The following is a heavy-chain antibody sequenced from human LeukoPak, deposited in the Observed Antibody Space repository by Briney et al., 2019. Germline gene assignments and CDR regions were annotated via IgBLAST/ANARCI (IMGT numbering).Heavy chain of an antibody. CDR1: GFTFDDYG. CDR2: INRNGGTI. V-gene: IGHV3-20*01. J-gene: IGHJ4*02. D-gene: IGHD6-13*01. CDR3: ARERSTSNWYGTPDFDY. Sequence: PGGSLRLSCAASGFTFDDYGMSWVRQVPWKRLEWVSGINRNGGTINYADSVKGRFTISRDSAKNSLYLQMNSLRAEDTALYHCARERSTSNWYGTPDFDYWGQGTLVTVSS.